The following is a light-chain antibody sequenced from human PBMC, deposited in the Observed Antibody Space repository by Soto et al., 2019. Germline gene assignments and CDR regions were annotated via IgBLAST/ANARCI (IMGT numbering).Light chain of an antibody. CDR1: SSDVGGYNF. J-gene: IGLJ1*01. CDR2: EVS. CDR3: SSYAGSHNV. Sequence: QSALTQPPSASGSPGQSVTISCTGTSSDVGGYNFVSWYQQHPGKAPKLMIYEVSKRPSGVPDRFSGFKSGNTASLTVSGLQAEDEADYYCSSYAGSHNVFGTGTKLTVL. V-gene: IGLV2-8*01.